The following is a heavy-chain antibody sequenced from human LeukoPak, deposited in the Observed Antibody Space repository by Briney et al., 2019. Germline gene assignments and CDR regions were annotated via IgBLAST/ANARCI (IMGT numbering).Heavy chain of an antibody. J-gene: IGHJ4*02. CDR1: GFTFSSYS. V-gene: IGHV3-21*01. CDR3: ARASRIVVVPAAIPVPDY. Sequence: GGSLRLSCAASGFTFSSYSMNWVRQAPGKGLEWVSSISSSSYIYYADSVKGRFTISRDNAKNSLYLQMNSLRAEDTAVYYCARASRIVVVPAAIPVPDYWGQGTLVTVSS. D-gene: IGHD2-2*02. CDR2: ISSSSYI.